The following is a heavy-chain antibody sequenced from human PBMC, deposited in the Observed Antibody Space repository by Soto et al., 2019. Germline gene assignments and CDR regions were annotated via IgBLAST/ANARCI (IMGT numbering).Heavy chain of an antibody. CDR2: LYDIDGS. CDR3: ATWHEREHAYDV. CDR1: GFTISGKKY. J-gene: IGHJ3*01. V-gene: IGHV3-53*01. Sequence: DVQLVESGGGLIQPGESLRLSCAAFGFTISGKKYVAWVRQAPGKGREWVSALYDIDGSFYADSVKGRFTTSSDSSKTTVYLQMKDLRPDDTAVYYCATWHEREHAYDVWGLGTTVTVSS. D-gene: IGHD1-1*01.